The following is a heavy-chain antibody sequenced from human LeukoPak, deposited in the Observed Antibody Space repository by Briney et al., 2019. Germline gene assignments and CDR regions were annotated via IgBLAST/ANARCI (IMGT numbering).Heavy chain of an antibody. V-gene: IGHV3-33*06. J-gene: IGHJ4*02. CDR1: GFTFSSYG. Sequence: GRSLRLSCAACGFTFSSYGMHWVRQAPGKGLEWVAVIWYDGNNKYYADSVKGRFTISRDNSKNTLYLQMNSLRAEDTAVYYCAKDWGYTTMVSYYFDYWGQGTLVTVTS. D-gene: IGHD5-18*01. CDR2: IWYDGNNK. CDR3: AKDWGYTTMVSYYFDY.